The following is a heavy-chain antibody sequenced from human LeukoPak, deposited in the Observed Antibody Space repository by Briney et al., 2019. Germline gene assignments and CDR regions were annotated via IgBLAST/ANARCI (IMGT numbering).Heavy chain of an antibody. D-gene: IGHD3-10*01. Sequence: PGGSLRLSCAVSGFTFSDHYMDWVRQAPGKGLEWVGRSRNKAYSYTTDYAASVMGRFTISRDDSKNSLYLQMNSLKPEDTAVYYCARLFGSGTYYMSDCWGQGTLVTVSS. CDR2: SRNKAYSYTT. V-gene: IGHV3-72*01. CDR1: GFTFSDHY. J-gene: IGHJ4*02. CDR3: ARLFGSGTYYMSDC.